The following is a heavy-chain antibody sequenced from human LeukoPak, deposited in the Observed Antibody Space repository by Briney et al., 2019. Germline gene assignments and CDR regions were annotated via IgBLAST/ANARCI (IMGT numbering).Heavy chain of an antibody. Sequence: PSETLSLTCAVYGGSFSGYYWSWIRQPPGKGLEWIGEINHSGSTNYNPSLKSRVTISVDTSKNQFSLKLSSVTAADTAVYYCAGSTTWSGYSYGMDVWGQGTTVTVSS. D-gene: IGHD3-3*01. CDR3: AGSTTWSGYSYGMDV. CDR1: GGSFSGYY. V-gene: IGHV4-34*01. J-gene: IGHJ6*02. CDR2: INHSGST.